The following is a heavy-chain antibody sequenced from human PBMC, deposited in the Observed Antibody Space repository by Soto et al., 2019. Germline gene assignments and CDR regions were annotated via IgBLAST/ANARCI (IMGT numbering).Heavy chain of an antibody. V-gene: IGHV4-59*01. CDR3: ARDSDRWFDP. CDR2: IYYSGST. J-gene: IGHJ5*02. CDR1: GSSISSYY. Sequence: ETLSLTCTVSGSSISSYYWSWIRQPPGKGLEWIGYIYYSGSTNYNPSLKSRVTISVDTSKNQFSLKLSSVTAADTAVDYCARDSDRWFDPWGQGTLVTVSS.